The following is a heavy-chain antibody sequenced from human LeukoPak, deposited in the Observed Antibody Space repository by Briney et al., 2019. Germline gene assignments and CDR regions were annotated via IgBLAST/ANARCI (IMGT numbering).Heavy chain of an antibody. Sequence: ASVKVSCKASGYIFTSYAIHWVRQAPGQRLEWMGWINAGNGNTKYSQKFQGRVTITRDTSASTAYMELSSLRSEDTAVYFCASHYGSGILVDYWGQGTLVTVSS. D-gene: IGHD3-10*01. CDR3: ASHYGSGILVDY. V-gene: IGHV1-3*01. J-gene: IGHJ4*02. CDR1: GYIFTSYA. CDR2: INAGNGNT.